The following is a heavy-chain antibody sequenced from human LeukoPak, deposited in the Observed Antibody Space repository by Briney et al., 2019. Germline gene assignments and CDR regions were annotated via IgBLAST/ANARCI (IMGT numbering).Heavy chain of an antibody. CDR2: FSGSGGST. D-gene: IGHD3-16*01. J-gene: IGHJ1*01. Sequence: PGGSLRLSCAASGFTFSSYAMSWVRQAPGKGLECISGFSGSGGSTYYAGSVKGRFTISRDNSKNTLYLQMNSLRAEDTAVYYCAKDDAWGRFYHWGQGTLVTVSS. V-gene: IGHV3-23*01. CDR1: GFTFSSYA. CDR3: AKDDAWGRFYH.